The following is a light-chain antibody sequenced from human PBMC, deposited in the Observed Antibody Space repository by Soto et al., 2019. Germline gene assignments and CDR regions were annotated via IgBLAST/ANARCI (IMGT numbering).Light chain of an antibody. J-gene: IGLJ1*01. V-gene: IGLV7-46*01. CDR3: LLSYNGPYV. Sequence: AVVTQAPSLTVSPGGTVTLTCGSSTGAVTNGHYPYWFQQKPGQAPRTLIYDTTNRHSWTPARFSGSLLGGKVALTLSGAQPEDEAEYYCLLSYNGPYVFGTGTKVTVL. CDR2: DTT. CDR1: TGAVTNGHY.